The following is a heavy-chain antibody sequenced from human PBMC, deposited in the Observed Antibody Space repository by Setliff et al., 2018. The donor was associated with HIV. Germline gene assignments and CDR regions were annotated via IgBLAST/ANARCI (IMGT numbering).Heavy chain of an antibody. CDR1: GFTFSSYS. J-gene: IGHJ3*02. Sequence: GESLKISCAASGFTFSSYSMNWVRQAPGKGLEWVSYISSSSSTIYYADSVKGRFTISRDNAKNSLYLQMNSLRAEDTAVYYCARSRDILTGYPSGAFDIWGQGTMVTVSS. V-gene: IGHV3-48*04. D-gene: IGHD3-9*01. CDR3: ARSRDILTGYPSGAFDI. CDR2: ISSSSSTI.